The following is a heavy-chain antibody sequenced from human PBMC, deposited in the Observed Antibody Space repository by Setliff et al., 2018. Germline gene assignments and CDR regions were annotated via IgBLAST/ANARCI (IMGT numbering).Heavy chain of an antibody. Sequence: KPSETLSLTCSVSGGSISSGSDYWTWIRQPAGKGLEWIGHIYTSGSTNYSPSLKSRVTIPLDTSKNQFSLKLSSVTAADTAVYYCARAISGWYSAHYYYMDVWGKGTTVTVSS. CDR3: ARAISGWYSAHYYYMDV. CDR2: IYTSGST. CDR1: GGSISSGSDY. D-gene: IGHD6-19*01. J-gene: IGHJ6*03. V-gene: IGHV4-61*09.